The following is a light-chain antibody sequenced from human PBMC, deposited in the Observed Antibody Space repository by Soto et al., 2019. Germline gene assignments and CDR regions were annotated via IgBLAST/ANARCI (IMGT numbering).Light chain of an antibody. J-gene: IGLJ1*01. V-gene: IGLV1-40*01. CDR3: QSYDNSLSAYV. CDR1: SSDIGAGSE. Sequence: VLAQPPSLSGAPGQRVTISCTGSSSDIGAGSEVHWYQQLPGTAPKLLIFGSTNRPSGVPDRFSGSKSATSASLAITGLQAEDEADYYCQSYDNSLSAYVFGTGTKVTVL. CDR2: GST.